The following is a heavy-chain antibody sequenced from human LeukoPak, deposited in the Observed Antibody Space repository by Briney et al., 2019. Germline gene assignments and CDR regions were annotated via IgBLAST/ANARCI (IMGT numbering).Heavy chain of an antibody. CDR1: GGSISSYY. D-gene: IGHD2-21*01. V-gene: IGHV4-59*01. J-gene: IGHJ6*03. CDR3: ARDSPYSYYNYYMDV. CDR2: IYWTGST. Sequence: SETLSLTCNVSGGSISSYYWSWIRQPPGKGLEWIGYIYWTGSTKYNPSLKSRVTISVDTSKTHFSLKLSSVTAADTAVYYCARDSPYSYYNYYMDVWGKGTTVTVSS.